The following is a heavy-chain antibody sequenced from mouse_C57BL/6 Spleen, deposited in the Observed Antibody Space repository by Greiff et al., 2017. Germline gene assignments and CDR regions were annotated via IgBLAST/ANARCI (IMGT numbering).Heavy chain of an antibody. CDR3: AVNYEDAMDY. Sequence: SGAELARPGASVKLSCKASGYTFTSYGISWVKQRTGQGLEWIGEIYPRSGNTYYNEKFKGKATLTADKSSSTAYMELRSLTSEDSAVYFCAVNYEDAMDYWGQGTSVTVSS. J-gene: IGHJ4*01. CDR1: GYTFTSYG. V-gene: IGHV1-81*01. CDR2: IYPRSGNT. D-gene: IGHD2-1*01.